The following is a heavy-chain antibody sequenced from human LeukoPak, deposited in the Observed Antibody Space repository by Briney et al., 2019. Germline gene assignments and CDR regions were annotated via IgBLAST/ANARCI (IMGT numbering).Heavy chain of an antibody. V-gene: IGHV3-21*01. CDR2: ISSSSSYI. Sequence: GGSLRLSCAASGFTFSSYSMNWVRQAPGKGLEWVSSISSSSSYIYYADSVKGRFTISRDNAKNSLYLQMNSLRAEDTAVYYCARKRGNCGGDCYSDWGQGTLVTVSS. J-gene: IGHJ4*02. CDR3: ARKRGNCGGDCYSD. D-gene: IGHD2-21*02. CDR1: GFTFSSYS.